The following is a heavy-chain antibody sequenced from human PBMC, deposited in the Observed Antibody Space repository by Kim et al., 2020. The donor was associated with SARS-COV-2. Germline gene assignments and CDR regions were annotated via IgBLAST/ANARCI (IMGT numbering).Heavy chain of an antibody. CDR3: ARDRGTVTGWGY. CDR1: GGTFSSYA. V-gene: IGHV1-69*13. Sequence: SVKVSCKASGGTFSSYAISWVRQAPGQGLEWMGGIIPIFGTANYAQKFQGRVTITADESTSTAYMELSSLRSEDTAVYYCARDRGTVTGWGYWGQGTLVTVSS. CDR2: IIPIFGTA. D-gene: IGHD4-17*01. J-gene: IGHJ4*02.